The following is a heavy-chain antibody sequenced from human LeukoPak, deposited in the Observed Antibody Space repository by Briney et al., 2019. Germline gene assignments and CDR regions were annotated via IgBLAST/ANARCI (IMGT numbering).Heavy chain of an antibody. Sequence: PSETLSLTCTVSGDSINNGNYYWSWIRQHPGKGLEWIGYIYCSGSTYYNPSLKSRVTISVDTSKNQFSLKLSSVTAADTAVYYCARQHGAAAGHNFDYWGQGTLVTVSS. CDR3: ARQHGAAAGHNFDY. V-gene: IGHV4-31*03. D-gene: IGHD6-13*01. CDR2: IYCSGST. J-gene: IGHJ4*02. CDR1: GDSINNGNYY.